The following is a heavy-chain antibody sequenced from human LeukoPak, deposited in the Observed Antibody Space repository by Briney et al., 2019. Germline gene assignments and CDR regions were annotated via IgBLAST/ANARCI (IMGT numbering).Heavy chain of an antibody. J-gene: IGHJ4*02. V-gene: IGHV3-23*01. CDR1: GFTFSSYA. CDR3: AKPNEVLDSVSGFDY. CDR2: ISGSGGST. D-gene: IGHD3-10*01. Sequence: PGGSLRLSCAASGFTFSSYAMSWVRQAPGKGLEWVSAISGSGGSTYYADSVKGRFTISRDNSKNTLYLQMNSLRAEDTAVYYCAKPNEVLDSVSGFDYWGQGTLVTVSS.